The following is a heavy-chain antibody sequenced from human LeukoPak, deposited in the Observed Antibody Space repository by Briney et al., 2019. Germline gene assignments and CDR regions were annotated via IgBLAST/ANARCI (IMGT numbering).Heavy chain of an antibody. CDR1: GFTFSSYA. CDR2: ISGSGGST. J-gene: IGHJ4*02. V-gene: IGHV3-23*01. Sequence: GGSLRLSCAASGFTFSSYAMSWVRQAPGKGLEWVSAISGSGGSTYNAASVKGRFTISRDNSTNTLYLQMYSLRAEDTAVYYCAKDDHGGSGWRDYFDYWGQGTLVTVSS. CDR3: AKDDHGGSGWRDYFDY. D-gene: IGHD6-19*01.